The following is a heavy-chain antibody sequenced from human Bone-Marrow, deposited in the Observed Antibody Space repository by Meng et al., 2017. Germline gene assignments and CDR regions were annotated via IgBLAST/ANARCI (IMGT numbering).Heavy chain of an antibody. CDR2: INPKSGDT. Sequence: ASVKVSCKASGYTFPDYWLHWVRRAPGQGLEWMGRINPKSGDTHYAQRFQGRVTMTGDTSISTAYLQWSSLKASDTAMYYCARDKGRMDEDVVDIWGQGTMVTVSS. D-gene: IGHD2-2*03. CDR3: ARDKGRMDEDVVDI. V-gene: IGHV1-2*06. J-gene: IGHJ3*02. CDR1: GYTFPDYW.